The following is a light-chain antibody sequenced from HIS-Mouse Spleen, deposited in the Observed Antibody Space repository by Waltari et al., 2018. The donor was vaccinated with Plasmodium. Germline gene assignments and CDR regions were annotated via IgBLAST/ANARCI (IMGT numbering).Light chain of an antibody. J-gene: IGKJ4*01. CDR2: DAS. V-gene: IGKV3-11*01. Sequence: IVLTQSPATLPLSPEERPTLPCRAIQSVSSYLAWYQQKPGQAPRLRIYDASNRATCSPARFSGSGSGTDFTLAISCLEAEDCAVYYCQQRSNWPRVLTFGGGTKVEIK. CDR1: QSVSSY. CDR3: QQRSNWPRVLT.